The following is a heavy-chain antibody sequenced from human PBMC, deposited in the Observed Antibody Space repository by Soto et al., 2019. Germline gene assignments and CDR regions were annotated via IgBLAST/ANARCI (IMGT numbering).Heavy chain of an antibody. J-gene: IGHJ4*02. D-gene: IGHD1-26*01. V-gene: IGHV6-1*01. CDR3: ARVGATLVLDY. Sequence: TLSLTCAISGDSVSSNSAAWNCIIHSPSRGLEWLGRTYYRSKWYNEYAVSVKSRITINPDTSKNQFSLQLNSVTPEDTAVYHCARVGATLVLDYWGQGTLVTVSS. CDR1: GDSVSSNSAA. CDR2: TYYRSKWYN.